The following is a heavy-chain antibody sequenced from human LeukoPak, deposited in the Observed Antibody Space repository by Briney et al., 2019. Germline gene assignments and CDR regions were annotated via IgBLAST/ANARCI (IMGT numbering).Heavy chain of an antibody. J-gene: IGHJ4*02. CDR1: GFTVSSNY. CDR3: AKELYYYGSGSSADY. V-gene: IGHV3-53*01. D-gene: IGHD3-10*01. Sequence: AGGSLRLSCAASGFTVSSNYMSWVRQAPGKGLEWVSVIYSGGSTYYADSVKGRFTISRDNSKNTLYLQMNSLRAEDTAVYYCAKELYYYGSGSSADYWGQGTLVTVSS. CDR2: IYSGGST.